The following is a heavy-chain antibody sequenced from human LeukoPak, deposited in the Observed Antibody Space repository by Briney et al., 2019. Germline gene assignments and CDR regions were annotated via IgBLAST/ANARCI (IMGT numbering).Heavy chain of an antibody. CDR2: IKEDGSEK. Sequence: GGSLGLSCAASGFTFRGYWMSWVRQAPGKGLEWVANIKEDGSEKYYVDSVKGRFTISRDNAKNSLNLQMDSLRVEDTAVHYCTRGDSSSKIDYWGQGTLVTVSS. D-gene: IGHD6-6*01. V-gene: IGHV3-7*01. J-gene: IGHJ4*02. CDR1: GFTFRGYW. CDR3: TRGDSSSKIDY.